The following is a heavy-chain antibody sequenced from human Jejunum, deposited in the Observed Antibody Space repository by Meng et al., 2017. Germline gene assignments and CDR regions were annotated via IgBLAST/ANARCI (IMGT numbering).Heavy chain of an antibody. V-gene: IGHV4-39*01. CDR3: ARKDYDIVAGYNWFDP. Sequence: QLQLQESGPGLVKPSETLSLTCTVSVGSISSSSHFWGWIRQPPWKGLEWIGSMSSSGSTFYNPSLKSRVTMSVDTSKNQFSLKLSSVTAADTAIYYCARKDYDIVAGYNWFDPWGQGTLVTVSS. J-gene: IGHJ5*02. D-gene: IGHD3-9*01. CDR1: VGSISSSSHF. CDR2: MSSSGST.